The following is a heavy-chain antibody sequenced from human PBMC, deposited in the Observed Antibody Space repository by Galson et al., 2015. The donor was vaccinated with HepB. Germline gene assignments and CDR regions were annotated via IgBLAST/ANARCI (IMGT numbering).Heavy chain of an antibody. CDR2: ISSSSSYI. CDR3: ARDLRVYATGRFDY. J-gene: IGHJ4*02. Sequence: SLRLSCAASGFTFSSYSMNWVRQAPGKGLEWVSSISSSSSYIYYADSVKGRFTISRDNAKNSLYLQMNSLRAEDTAVYYCARDLRVYATGRFDYWGQGTLVTVSS. CDR1: GFTFSSYS. D-gene: IGHD2-8*01. V-gene: IGHV3-21*01.